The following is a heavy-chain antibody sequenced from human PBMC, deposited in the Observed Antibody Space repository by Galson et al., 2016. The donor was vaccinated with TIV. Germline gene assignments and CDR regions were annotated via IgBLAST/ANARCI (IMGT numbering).Heavy chain of an antibody. J-gene: IGHJ5*02. V-gene: IGHV1-69*13. CDR2: IIPIFGTT. D-gene: IGHD3-10*01. Sequence: SVKVSCKALGGTLASGGKSSSYVISWVRQAPGQGLEWMGRIIPIFGTTKYAQKFQGRVTITADESTDTAYVELNSLTSEDTAVYYFARATNYYDNWFDPGGQGTLVTVSS. CDR3: ARATNYYDNWFDP. CDR1: GGTLASGGKSSSYV.